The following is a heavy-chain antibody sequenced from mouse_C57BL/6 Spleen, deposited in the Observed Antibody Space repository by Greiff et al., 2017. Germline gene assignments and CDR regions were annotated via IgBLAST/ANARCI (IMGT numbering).Heavy chain of an antibody. J-gene: IGHJ1*03. CDR2: INPNNGGT. CDR1: GYTFTDYN. Sequence: VQLKQSGPELVKPGASVKMSCKASGYTFTDYNMHWVKQSHGKSLEWIGYINPNNGGTSYNQKFKGKATLTVNKSSSTAYMELRSLTSEDSAVYYCALTTTWYFDVWGTGTTVTVSS. D-gene: IGHD1-1*01. V-gene: IGHV1-22*01. CDR3: ALTTTWYFDV.